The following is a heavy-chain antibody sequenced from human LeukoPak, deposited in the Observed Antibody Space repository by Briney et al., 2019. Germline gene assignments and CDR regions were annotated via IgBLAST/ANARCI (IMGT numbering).Heavy chain of an antibody. CDR1: GFTFSSYG. V-gene: IGHV3-30*02. CDR3: AREFGSSSWYIGAFDI. D-gene: IGHD6-13*01. CDR2: IRYDGSNK. J-gene: IGHJ3*02. Sequence: GGSLRLSCAASGFTFSSYGMHWVRQAPGKGLEWVAFIRYDGSNKYYADSVKGRFTISRDNSKNTLYLQMNSLRAEDTAVYYCAREFGSSSWYIGAFDIWGQGTMVTVSS.